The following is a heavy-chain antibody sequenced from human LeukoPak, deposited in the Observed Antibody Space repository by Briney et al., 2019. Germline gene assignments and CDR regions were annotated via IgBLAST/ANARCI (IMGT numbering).Heavy chain of an antibody. Sequence: SETLSLTCVVYGGSFRGYYWTWIRQPPGKGLEWIGEINHSGSTNYNPSLKSPVTISVDTSKNQFSLKLSSVTAADTAVYYCARGSSAFDTYYYYYMDVWGKGTTVTVSS. V-gene: IGHV4-34*01. CDR2: INHSGST. D-gene: IGHD3-22*01. CDR1: GGSFRGYY. J-gene: IGHJ6*03. CDR3: ARGSSAFDTYYYYYMDV.